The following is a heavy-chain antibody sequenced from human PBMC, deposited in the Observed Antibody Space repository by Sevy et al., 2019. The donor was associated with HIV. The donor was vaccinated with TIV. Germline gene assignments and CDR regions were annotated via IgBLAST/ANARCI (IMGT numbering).Heavy chain of an antibody. J-gene: IGHJ4*02. CDR1: GYTFTSFG. Sequence: ASMKVSCKTSGYTFTSFGISWVRQAPGQGLEWVGWISVYNGKTNYAQKFQGRITLTSDTSTRTAYMELRSLRSDDTAVYYCSRRGAFEYDSSGFHSHWGQGTLVTVSS. D-gene: IGHD3-22*01. V-gene: IGHV1-18*01. CDR3: SRRGAFEYDSSGFHSH. CDR2: ISVYNGKT.